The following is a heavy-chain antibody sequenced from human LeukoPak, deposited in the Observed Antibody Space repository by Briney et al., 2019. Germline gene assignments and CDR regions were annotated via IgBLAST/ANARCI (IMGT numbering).Heavy chain of an antibody. V-gene: IGHV3-53*04. CDR2: IYSGGST. D-gene: IGHD2-15*01. CDR1: GFTFSSYA. Sequence: AGGSLRLSCAASGFTFSSYAMSWVRQAPGKGLEWVSVIYSGGSTYYADSVKGRFTISRHNSKNTLYLQMNSLRAEDTAVYYCARGRRSGGSWTWMPFDIWGQGTMVTVSS. J-gene: IGHJ3*02. CDR3: ARGRRSGGSWTWMPFDI.